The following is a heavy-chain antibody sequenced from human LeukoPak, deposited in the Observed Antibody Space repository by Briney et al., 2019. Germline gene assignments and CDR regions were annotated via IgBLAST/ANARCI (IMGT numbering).Heavy chain of an antibody. D-gene: IGHD6-13*01. CDR1: GFTFSSYA. CDR2: ISGSGGST. Sequence: TGGSLRLSCAASGFTFSSYAMSWVRQAPGEGLEWVSAISGSGGSTYYADSVKGRFTISRDNSKNTLYLQMNSLRAEDTAVYYCAKDHHIDSSSWSYYFDYWGQGTLVAVSS. J-gene: IGHJ4*02. V-gene: IGHV3-23*01. CDR3: AKDHHIDSSSWSYYFDY.